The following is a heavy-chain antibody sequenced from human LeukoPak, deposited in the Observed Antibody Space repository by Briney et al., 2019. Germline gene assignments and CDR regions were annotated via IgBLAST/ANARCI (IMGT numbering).Heavy chain of an antibody. V-gene: IGHV3-23*01. D-gene: IGHD3-9*01. CDR1: GFTFSSYA. CDR2: ISGSGGST. Sequence: GGSLRLSCAASGFTFSSYAMSWVRQAPGKGLEWVSAISGSGGSTYYADSVKGRFTISRDNSKNTLYLQMNSLRAEDTAVYYCAKSPAGRFNILRYFDWSWGWFDPWGQGTLVTVSS. CDR3: AKSPAGRFNILRYFDWSWGWFDP. J-gene: IGHJ5*02.